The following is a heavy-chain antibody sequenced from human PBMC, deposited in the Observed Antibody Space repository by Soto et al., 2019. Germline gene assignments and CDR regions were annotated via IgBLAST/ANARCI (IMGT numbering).Heavy chain of an antibody. Sequence: SETLSLTCTVSGGPIRSSSHYWGWIRQSPGTGLEWIGSIDESGDSYYNPSLKSRVTIXXXTXXXXXSLXLXXVTGADSAIYYCAREGGYADYWGQGTLVTV. D-gene: IGHD1-1*01. CDR2: IDESGDS. J-gene: IGHJ4*02. V-gene: IGHV4-39*02. CDR3: AREGGYADY. CDR1: GGPIRSSSHY.